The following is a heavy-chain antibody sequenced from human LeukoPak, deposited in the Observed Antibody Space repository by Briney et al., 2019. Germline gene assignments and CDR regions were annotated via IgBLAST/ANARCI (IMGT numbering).Heavy chain of an antibody. CDR3: ARQLRGEAVAGHLQPFDY. J-gene: IGHJ4*02. CDR1: GGPISSYY. D-gene: IGHD6-19*01. CDR2: IYYSGST. Sequence: PSETLSLTCTVSGGPISSYYWNWIRQPSGKGLEWIGYIYYSGSTNYNPSLKSRVTISVDTSKNQFSLKLSSVTAADTAVYFCARQLRGEAVAGHLQPFDYWGQGTLVTVSS. V-gene: IGHV4-59*08.